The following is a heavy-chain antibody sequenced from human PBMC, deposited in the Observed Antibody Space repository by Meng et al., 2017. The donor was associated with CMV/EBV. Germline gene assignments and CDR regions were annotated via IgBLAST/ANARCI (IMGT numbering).Heavy chain of an antibody. CDR3: TTDDPQPYSSSSRGYYYGMDV. CDR1: GFTFSNAW. Sequence: GESLKISCAASGFTFSNAWMSWVRQAPGKGLEWVGRIKSKTDGGTTDYAAPVKGRFTISRDDSKNTLYLQMNGLKTEDTAVYYCTTDDPQPYSSSSRGYYYGMDVWGQGTTVTVSS. V-gene: IGHV3-15*01. CDR2: IKSKTDGGTT. D-gene: IGHD6-6*01. J-gene: IGHJ6*02.